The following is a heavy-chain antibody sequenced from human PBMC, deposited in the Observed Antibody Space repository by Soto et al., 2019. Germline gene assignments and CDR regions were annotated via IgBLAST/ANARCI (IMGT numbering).Heavy chain of an antibody. CDR3: ARGRLLWFGEDEQVLDV. CDR1: GGSISNRTSY. J-gene: IGHJ6*02. D-gene: IGHD3-10*01. Sequence: SETLSLTCIVSGGSISNRTSYWGWIRQPPGRGLEWIGTISFSGSTNFNPSLKSRVTMSLETSKNHFSLNLSSVTAADTAVYYCARGRLLWFGEDEQVLDVWGQGTTVTSP. V-gene: IGHV4-39*07. CDR2: ISFSGST.